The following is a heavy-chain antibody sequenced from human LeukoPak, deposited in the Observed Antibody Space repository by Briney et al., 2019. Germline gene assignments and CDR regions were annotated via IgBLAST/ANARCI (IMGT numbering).Heavy chain of an antibody. CDR3: ARDVVGYSGYDYYYYYYMDV. V-gene: IGHV4-34*01. Sequence: SETLSLTCAVYGGSFSGYYWSWIRQPPGKGLEWIGEINHSGSTNYNPSLKSRVTMSVDTSKNQFSLKLSSVTAADTAVYYCARDVVGYSGYDYYYYYYMDVWGKGTTVTISS. CDR1: GGSFSGYY. J-gene: IGHJ6*03. D-gene: IGHD5-12*01. CDR2: INHSGST.